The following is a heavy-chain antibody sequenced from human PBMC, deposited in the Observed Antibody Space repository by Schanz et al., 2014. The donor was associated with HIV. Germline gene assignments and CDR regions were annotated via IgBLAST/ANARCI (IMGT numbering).Heavy chain of an antibody. CDR3: AKVLIPMIAVPYYGMDV. CDR2: ISWNSGSI. D-gene: IGHD3-22*01. CDR1: GFTFSDSA. V-gene: IGHV3-9*01. J-gene: IGHJ6*02. Sequence: VQLLESGGGLVQPGGSLRLSCAAAGFTFSDSAMTWVRQAPGKGLEWVSGISWNSGSIGYADSVKGRFTISRDNAKNSLYLQMNSLRAEDTAVYYCAKVLIPMIAVPYYGMDVWGQGTTVTVSS.